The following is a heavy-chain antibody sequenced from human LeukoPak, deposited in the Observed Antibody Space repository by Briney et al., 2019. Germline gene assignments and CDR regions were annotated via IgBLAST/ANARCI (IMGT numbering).Heavy chain of an antibody. J-gene: IGHJ6*03. CDR1: GGTFSSYA. CDR2: MNPNSGNT. V-gene: IGHV1-8*02. D-gene: IGHD6-19*01. CDR3: ARVGYSSNYYYYYMDV. Sequence: ASVKVSCKASGGTFSSYAINWVRQATGQGLEWMGWMNPNSGNTGYAQKFQGRVTMTRNTSISTAYMELSSLRSEDTAVYYCARVGYSSNYYYYYMDVWGKGTTVTISS.